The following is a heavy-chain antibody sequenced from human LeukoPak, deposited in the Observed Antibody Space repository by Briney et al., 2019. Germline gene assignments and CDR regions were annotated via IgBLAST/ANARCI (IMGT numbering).Heavy chain of an antibody. V-gene: IGHV3-33*06. Sequence: GRSLRLSCAASGFTFSSYGMHWVRQAPGKGLEWVAVIWYDGSNKYYADSVKGRFTISRDNSKNTLYLQMNSLRAEDTAMYYCAKGSSGYYSALDYWGQGTLVTVSS. J-gene: IGHJ4*02. CDR1: GFTFSSYG. CDR2: IWYDGSNK. D-gene: IGHD3-22*01. CDR3: AKGSSGYYSALDY.